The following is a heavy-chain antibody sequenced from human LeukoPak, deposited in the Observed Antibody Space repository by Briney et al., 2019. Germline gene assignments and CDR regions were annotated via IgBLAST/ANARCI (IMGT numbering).Heavy chain of an antibody. J-gene: IGHJ4*02. V-gene: IGHV4-34*01. CDR2: INHSGSA. CDR3: ARGQGTVTTH. Sequence: SEILSLTWAVSGASFSSYYWTWMRQPPGKGLEWIGEINHSGSANYSPSLSSRVTISLDMSENQFSLKLTSVTAADTAVYYCARGQGTVTTHWGQGTLVTVSS. CDR1: GASFSSYY. D-gene: IGHD4-17*01.